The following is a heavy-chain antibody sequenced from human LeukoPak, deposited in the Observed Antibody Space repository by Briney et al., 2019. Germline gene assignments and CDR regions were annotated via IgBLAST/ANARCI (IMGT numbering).Heavy chain of an antibody. Sequence: SQTLSLTCTVSGGSISSGSYYWGWIRQPPGKGLEWIGSVYNSGSTFYNPSLESRVTISVDTSKNQFSLELSSVTDADTAVYYCARGRATYYYASGMDWFDPWGQGTLVTVSS. D-gene: IGHD3-10*01. V-gene: IGHV4-39*07. CDR2: VYNSGST. CDR3: ARGRATYYYASGMDWFDP. CDR1: GGSISSGSYY. J-gene: IGHJ5*02.